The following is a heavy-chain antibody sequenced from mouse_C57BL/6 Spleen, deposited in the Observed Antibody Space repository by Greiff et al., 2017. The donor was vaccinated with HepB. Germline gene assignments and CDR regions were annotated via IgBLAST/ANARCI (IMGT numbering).Heavy chain of an antibody. CDR2: ISSGGDYI. Sequence: EVQRVESGEGLVKPGGSLKLSCAASGFTFSSYAMSWVRQTPEKRLEWVAYISSGGDYIYYADTVKGRFTISRDNARNTLYLQMSSLKSEDTAMYYCTREGLGLHYFDYWGQGTTLTVSS. D-gene: IGHD3-1*01. V-gene: IGHV5-9-1*02. J-gene: IGHJ2*01. CDR3: TREGLGLHYFDY. CDR1: GFTFSSYA.